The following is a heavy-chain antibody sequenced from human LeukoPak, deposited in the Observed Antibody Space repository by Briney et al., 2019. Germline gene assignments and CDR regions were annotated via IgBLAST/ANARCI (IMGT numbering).Heavy chain of an antibody. D-gene: IGHD2-15*01. V-gene: IGHV1-69*04. CDR1: GGRFDSYA. Sequence: GASVKVSCKASGGRFDSYAISWLRQAPGQGLEWMGSIIHIFDMINYAQNFQGRVTITADKSTTTVFLELSSLRSDDTAVYYCATSRCLIGYCSGGDYDAFDIWGRGTMVTVSS. CDR3: ATSRCLIGYCSGGDYDAFDI. J-gene: IGHJ3*02. CDR2: IIHIFDMI.